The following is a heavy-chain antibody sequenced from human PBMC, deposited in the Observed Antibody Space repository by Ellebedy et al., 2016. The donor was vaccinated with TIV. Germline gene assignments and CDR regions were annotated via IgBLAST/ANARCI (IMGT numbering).Heavy chain of an antibody. Sequence: ASVKVSCKASGYTFTSYYMHWVRQAPGQGLEWMGINNPSGGSTSYAQKFQGRVTMTRDTSTSTVYMELSSLRSEDTAVYYCARDLGYGSGSYYRDYWGQGTLVTVSS. J-gene: IGHJ4*02. V-gene: IGHV1-46*01. CDR3: ARDLGYGSGSYYRDY. D-gene: IGHD3-10*01. CDR2: NNPSGGST. CDR1: GYTFTSYY.